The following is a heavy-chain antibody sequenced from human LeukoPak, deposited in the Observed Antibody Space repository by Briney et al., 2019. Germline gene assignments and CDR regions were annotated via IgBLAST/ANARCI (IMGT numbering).Heavy chain of an antibody. CDR1: GFTFDDYA. CDR2: INRNSGNI. V-gene: IGHV3-9*01. J-gene: IGHJ4*02. CDR3: AKAITNSGYDY. Sequence: GRSLRLSCVASGFTFDDYAMHWVRQTPGKGLEWVSGINRNSGNIGYADSVKGRFTISRDNAKNSLYLQMNSLRPDDTALYYCAKAITNSGYDYWGQGSLVTVSS. D-gene: IGHD5-12*01.